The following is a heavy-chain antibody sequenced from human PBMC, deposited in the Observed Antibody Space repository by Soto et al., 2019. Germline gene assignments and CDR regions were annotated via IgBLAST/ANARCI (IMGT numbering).Heavy chain of an antibody. CDR2: VFHTGNT. CDR3: VRGHGWFDP. Sequence: QVQLQESGPGLVKPSETLSLTCAVSGASITGHYWTWVRQPPGKGLEWIGNVFHTGNTNYNASLKSRLSMSVDKSSSQISLKLTSMTAADAAVYYCVRGHGWFDPWGQGVLVTVSS. D-gene: IGHD2-8*01. J-gene: IGHJ5*02. V-gene: IGHV4-59*11. CDR1: GASITGHY.